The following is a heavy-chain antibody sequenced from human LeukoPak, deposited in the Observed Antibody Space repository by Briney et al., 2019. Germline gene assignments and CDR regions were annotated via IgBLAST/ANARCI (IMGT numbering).Heavy chain of an antibody. CDR3: ARSYSFDY. J-gene: IGHJ4*02. Sequence: GGSLRLSCAASGFTFSSYAMNWVRQAPGKGLEWFSYIRSTSSTIYHADSVKGRFTISRDNAKNSLYLQTNSLRDEDTAVYYCARSYSFDYWGQGTLVTVSS. CDR2: IRSTSSTI. CDR1: GFTFSSYA. D-gene: IGHD2-21*01. V-gene: IGHV3-48*02.